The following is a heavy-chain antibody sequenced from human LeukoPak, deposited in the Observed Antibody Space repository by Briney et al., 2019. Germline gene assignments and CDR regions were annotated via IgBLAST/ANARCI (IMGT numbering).Heavy chain of an antibody. Sequence: SETLSLTCTVSGGSISGYYWAWIRQPPGKVLEWIGYIHYSGNTNYNPSLKSRVTMSLDTSKNQFSLVVTSVTAADTAVYYCTKIANGGLSDYWGQGTLVTVSS. D-gene: IGHD2-8*01. CDR2: IHYSGNT. CDR1: GGSISGYY. J-gene: IGHJ4*02. V-gene: IGHV4-59*01. CDR3: TKIANGGLSDY.